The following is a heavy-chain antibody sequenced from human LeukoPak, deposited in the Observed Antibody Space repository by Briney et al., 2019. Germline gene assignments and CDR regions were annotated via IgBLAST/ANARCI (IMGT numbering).Heavy chain of an antibody. CDR3: AKDPTPYSWNYFFYFDY. CDR1: GFTFSSYA. Sequence: GGSLRLSCAASGFTFSSYAMSWVRQAPGKGLEWVSAISGSGGSTYYADSVKGRFTISRDNSKNTLYLQMNSLRAEDTAVYYCAKDPTPYSWNYFFYFDYWGQGTLVTVSS. CDR2: ISGSGGST. D-gene: IGHD1-7*01. V-gene: IGHV3-23*01. J-gene: IGHJ4*02.